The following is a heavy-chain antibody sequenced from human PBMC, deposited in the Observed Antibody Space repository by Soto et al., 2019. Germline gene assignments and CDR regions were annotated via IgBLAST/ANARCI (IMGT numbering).Heavy chain of an antibody. CDR1: GGSISGYY. V-gene: IGHV4-59*01. CDR2: IYSSGSA. D-gene: IGHD6-13*01. J-gene: IGHJ4*02. Sequence: SETLSLTCTVSGGSISGYYWSWIRQPPGKGLEWIGYIYSSGSANYKASLKSRVTMSVDKTMNQFSLKMDSVTAADKSMYYCARVYSSNWFYFDYWGQGTLVTVSS. CDR3: ARVYSSNWFYFDY.